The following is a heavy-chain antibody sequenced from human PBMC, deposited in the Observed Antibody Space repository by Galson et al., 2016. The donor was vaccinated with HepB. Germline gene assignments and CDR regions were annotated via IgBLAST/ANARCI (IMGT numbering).Heavy chain of an antibody. CDR2: IRSKANSYAT. Sequence: SLRLSCAASGFIFSGSAMNWVRQASGKGLEWVGRIRSKANSYATTYAASVKGRFTISRDDSKNTTYLQMNSLKTEDTAMYYCTRGFCSSTSCYANDYWGQGTLVTVSS. J-gene: IGHJ4*02. D-gene: IGHD2-2*01. CDR3: TRGFCSSTSCYANDY. V-gene: IGHV3-73*01. CDR1: GFIFSGSA.